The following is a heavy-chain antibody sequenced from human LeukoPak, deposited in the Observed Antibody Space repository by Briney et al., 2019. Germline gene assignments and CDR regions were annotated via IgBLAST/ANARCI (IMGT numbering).Heavy chain of an antibody. CDR1: GFTVSSNY. J-gene: IGHJ3*02. CDR2: IYNDGNT. D-gene: IGHD1-1*01. CDR3: ARDALTTDDALDI. V-gene: IGHV3-66*01. Sequence: PGGSLRLSCAASGFTVSSNYMSWVRQAPGKGLEWVSVIYNDGNTYYADSVKGRFTISRDNSKNTLYLQMNSLRAEDTAMYYCARDALTTDDALDIWGQGTMVTVSS.